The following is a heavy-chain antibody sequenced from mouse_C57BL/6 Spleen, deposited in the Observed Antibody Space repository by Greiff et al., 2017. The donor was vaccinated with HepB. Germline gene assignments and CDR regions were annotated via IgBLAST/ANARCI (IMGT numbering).Heavy chain of an antibody. J-gene: IGHJ3*01. CDR1: GYTFTDYE. V-gene: IGHV1-15*01. D-gene: IGHD4-1*01. CDR2: IDPETGGT. Sequence: QVHVKQSGAELVRPGASVTLSCKASGYTFTDYEMHWVKQTPVHGLEWIGAIDPETGGTAYNQKFKGKAILTADKSSSTAYMELRSLTSEDSAVYYCTSPHWDPFAYWGQGTLVTVSA. CDR3: TSPHWDPFAY.